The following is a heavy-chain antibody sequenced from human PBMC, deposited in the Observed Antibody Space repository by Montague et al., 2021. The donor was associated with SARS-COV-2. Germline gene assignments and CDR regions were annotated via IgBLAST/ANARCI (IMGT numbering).Heavy chain of an antibody. V-gene: IGHV3-74*01. D-gene: IGHD3-10*01. CDR3: VRPLWFGDSDYFFDS. CDR2: IKPDGTST. CDR1: GFTFRSYW. J-gene: IGHJ4*02. Sequence: SLRLSFAASGFTFRSYWIHWVRQVPGRGPIWVSRIKPDGTSTNYAASVKGRFTISRDNAKNTLSLQLNNLRAEDTAVYYCVRPLWFGDSDYFFDSWGQGTLVTVSS.